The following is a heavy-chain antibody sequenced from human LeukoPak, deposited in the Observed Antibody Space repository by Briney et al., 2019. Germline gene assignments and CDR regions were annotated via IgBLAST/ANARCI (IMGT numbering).Heavy chain of an antibody. CDR3: ARYGSGSSGLDY. Sequence: SSETLSLTCTVSGGSISSYYWSWIRQPPGKGLEWIGYIYYSGSTNYNPSLKSRVTISVDTSKNQFSLKLSSVTAADTAVYYCARYGSGSSGLDYWGQGTLVTVSS. V-gene: IGHV4-59*01. D-gene: IGHD3-10*01. CDR1: GGSISSYY. J-gene: IGHJ4*02. CDR2: IYYSGST.